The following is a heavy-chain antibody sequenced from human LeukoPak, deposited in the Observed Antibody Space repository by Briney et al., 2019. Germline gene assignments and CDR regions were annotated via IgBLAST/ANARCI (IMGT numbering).Heavy chain of an antibody. CDR1: GFTFSSYS. Sequence: GGSLRLSCAASGFTFSSYSMNWVRQAPGKGLEWVSYISSSSSTIYYADSVKGRFTISRDNAKNSLYLQMNSLRAEDTAVYYCARDRGAAYSSSWYFISSIRSYWGQGTLVTVSS. J-gene: IGHJ4*02. D-gene: IGHD6-13*01. V-gene: IGHV3-48*01. CDR3: ARDRGAAYSSSWYFISSIRSY. CDR2: ISSSSSTI.